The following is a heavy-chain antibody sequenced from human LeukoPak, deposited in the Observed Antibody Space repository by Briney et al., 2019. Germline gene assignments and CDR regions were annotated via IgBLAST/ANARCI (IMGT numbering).Heavy chain of an antibody. D-gene: IGHD3-10*01. CDR3: ARAKVQSFDY. V-gene: IGHV3-9*01. CDR1: GFTFDDYA. CDR2: ISWNSGSI. Sequence: GGSLRLSCAASGFTFDDYAMHWVRQAPGKGLEWVSGISWNSGSIGYADSVKGRFTISRDNAKNSLYLQMNSLRPEDTALYYCARAKVQSFDYWGQGTLVTVSS. J-gene: IGHJ4*02.